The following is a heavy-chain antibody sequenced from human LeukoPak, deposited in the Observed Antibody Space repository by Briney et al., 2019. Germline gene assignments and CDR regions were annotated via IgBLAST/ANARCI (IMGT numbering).Heavy chain of an antibody. CDR1: GGSFSGYY. CDR2: INHSGNT. D-gene: IGHD3-22*01. CDR3: ARDTLSYYDNSGPRRAFDI. Sequence: PSETLSLTCAVYGGSFSGYYWSWIRQPPGKGLEWIGEINHSGNTKYNPSLKSRVSISVDMSKNHFSLRLSSVTAADTAVYYCARDTLSYYDNSGPRRAFDIWGQGTMVTVSS. V-gene: IGHV4-34*01. J-gene: IGHJ3*02.